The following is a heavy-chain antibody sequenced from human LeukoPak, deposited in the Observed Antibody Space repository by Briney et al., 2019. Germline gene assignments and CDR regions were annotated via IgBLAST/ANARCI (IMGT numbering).Heavy chain of an antibody. CDR1: GFTFSSYW. CDR3: ARDLVVRGRWSWFDP. CDR2: IKQDGSEK. Sequence: GGSLRLSCAASGFTFSSYWMSWVRQAPGKGLEWVANIKQDGSEKYYVDSVKGRFTISRDNAKNSLYLQMNSLRADDTAVYFCARDLVVRGRWSWFDPWGQGTLVTVSS. D-gene: IGHD3-10*01. V-gene: IGHV3-7*01. J-gene: IGHJ5*02.